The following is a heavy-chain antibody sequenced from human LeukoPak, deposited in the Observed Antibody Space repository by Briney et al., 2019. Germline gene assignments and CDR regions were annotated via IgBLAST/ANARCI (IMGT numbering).Heavy chain of an antibody. CDR1: GFTFSGYP. D-gene: IGHD3-22*01. CDR3: ASNRVVRDYYDSSGYLKSYYFDY. CDR2: IKQDGSEK. Sequence: GGSLRLSCAASGFTFSGYPIHWVRQAPGQGLEWVANIKQDGSEKYYVDSVKGRFTISRDNAKNSLYLQMNSLRAEDTAVYYCASNRVVRDYYDSSGYLKSYYFDYWGQGTLVTVSS. V-gene: IGHV3-7*01. J-gene: IGHJ4*02.